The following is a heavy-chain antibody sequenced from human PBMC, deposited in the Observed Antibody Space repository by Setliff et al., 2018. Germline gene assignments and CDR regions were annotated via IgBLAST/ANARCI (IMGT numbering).Heavy chain of an antibody. D-gene: IGHD6-6*01. Sequence: GESLKISCKGSGYTFTNYWIACVRQMPGKVLEYMGIIYPGESDTRYSPSVEGQVTISADKSISNDYLQLSSLKASDTAMYDCARDSGSPLDYWGQGTLVTVSS. CDR2: IYPGESDT. J-gene: IGHJ4*02. CDR1: GYTFTNYW. CDR3: ARDSGSPLDY. V-gene: IGHV5-51*01.